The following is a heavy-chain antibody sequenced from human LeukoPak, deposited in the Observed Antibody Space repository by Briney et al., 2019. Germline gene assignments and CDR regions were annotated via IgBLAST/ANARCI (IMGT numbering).Heavy chain of an antibody. D-gene: IGHD4-23*01. J-gene: IGHJ4*02. V-gene: IGHV3-33*06. CDR1: GFTFSSYS. CDR3: AKELAYYGGKYFDY. CDR2: IWYDGSNK. Sequence: GGSLRLSCAASGFTFSSYSMNWVRQAPGKGLEWVAVIWYDGSNKYYADSVKGRFTISRDNSKNTLYLQMNSLRAEDTAVYYCAKELAYYGGKYFDYWGQGTLVTVSS.